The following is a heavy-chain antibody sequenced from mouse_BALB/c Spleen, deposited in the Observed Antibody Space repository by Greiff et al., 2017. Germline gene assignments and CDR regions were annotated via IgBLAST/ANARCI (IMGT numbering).Heavy chain of an antibody. J-gene: IGHJ4*01. CDR3: ARERENYGSSPFYAMDY. V-gene: IGHV5-6-5*01. CDR2: ISSGGRT. Sequence: EVMLVESGGGLVKPGGSLKLSCAASGFTFSSYAMSWVRQTPEKRLEWVASISSGGRTYYPDSVKGRFTISRDNARNILYLQMSSLRSEDTAMYYCARERENYGSSPFYAMDYWGQGTSVTVSS. CDR1: GFTFSSYA. D-gene: IGHD1-1*01.